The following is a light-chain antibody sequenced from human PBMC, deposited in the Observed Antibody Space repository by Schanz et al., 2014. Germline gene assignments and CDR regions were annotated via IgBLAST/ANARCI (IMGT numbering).Light chain of an antibody. V-gene: IGKV1-8*01. CDR2: AAS. CDR3: QQYYSYPPYT. CDR1: QGISSY. Sequence: AIRMTQSPSSLSASTGDRVTITCRASQGISSYLAWYQQKPGKAPKLLIYAASTLQSGVPSRFSGSGSGTDFTLTISSLQSEDFATYYCQQYYSYPPYTFGQGTKLDLK. J-gene: IGKJ2*01.